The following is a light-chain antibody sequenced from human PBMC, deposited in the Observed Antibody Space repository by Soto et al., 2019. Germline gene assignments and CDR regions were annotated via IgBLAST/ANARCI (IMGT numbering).Light chain of an antibody. V-gene: IGKV3-20*01. CDR1: QSVSSSY. Sequence: ERVLTPSPGTLYLSPGERATLSCRASQSVSSSYLAWYQQKPGQAPRLLIYGASSRATGIPDRFSGSGSGTDFTLTISRMEPEDVAVYYCQQYGSSPTFGQGTKVEIK. J-gene: IGKJ1*01. CDR3: QQYGSSPT. CDR2: GAS.